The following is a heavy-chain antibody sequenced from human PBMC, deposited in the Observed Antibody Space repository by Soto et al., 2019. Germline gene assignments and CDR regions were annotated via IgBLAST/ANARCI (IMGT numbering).Heavy chain of an antibody. CDR3: ARHHGPMTSDNWFDA. J-gene: IGHJ5*02. Sequence: QVHLVQSGVEVKTPGASVKVSCQASGYTFFTYDISWVRQAPGQGLEWMGWISTYSGDTKYAQKFQGRVTMTTDTSTTTAYLELRSLRSDDTAVYYCARHHGPMTSDNWFDAWGQGTLVIVSS. D-gene: IGHD3-22*01. V-gene: IGHV1-18*01. CDR1: GYTFFTYD. CDR2: ISTYSGDT.